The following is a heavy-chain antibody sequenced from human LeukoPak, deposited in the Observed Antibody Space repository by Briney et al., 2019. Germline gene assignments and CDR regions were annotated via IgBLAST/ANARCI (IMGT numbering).Heavy chain of an antibody. CDR2: ISYDGSNK. J-gene: IGHJ6*02. Sequence: GGSLRLSCAASGFTFSSYAMHWVRQAPGKGLEWVAVISYDGSNKYYADSVKGRFTISRDNSKNTLYLQMNSLRAEDTAVYYCAREWWQQLGECYYYYYGMDVWGQGTTVTVSS. D-gene: IGHD6-13*01. CDR3: AREWWQQLGECYYYYYGMDV. CDR1: GFTFSSYA. V-gene: IGHV3-30-3*01.